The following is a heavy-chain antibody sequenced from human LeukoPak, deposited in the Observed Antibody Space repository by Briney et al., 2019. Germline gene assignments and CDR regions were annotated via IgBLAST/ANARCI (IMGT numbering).Heavy chain of an antibody. CDR1: GYSFTSYW. V-gene: IGHV5-51*01. CDR2: IYPADADT. CDR3: ARLNMVVSSFDY. D-gene: IGHD2-15*01. Sequence: GESLKISCKDSGYSFTSYWIGWVRQMPGKGLEWMGIIYPADADTRYSPSFQGQVTISADKSISTAYLQWSSLKASDTAMYYRARLNMVVSSFDYWGQGTLVTVSS. J-gene: IGHJ4*02.